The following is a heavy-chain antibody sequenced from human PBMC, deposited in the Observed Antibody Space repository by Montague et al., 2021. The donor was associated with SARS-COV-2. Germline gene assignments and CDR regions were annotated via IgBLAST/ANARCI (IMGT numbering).Heavy chain of an antibody. CDR1: GGSINTGGYY. CDR3: ARDPGYPSFTRWYFDL. CDR2: IYSSGST. Sequence: TLSLTCSVSGGSINTGGYYWNWIRQSAGKGLEWIGRIYSSGSTNSRPSLKSRVTISLDTSKNQFSLWLSSVTAADTAVYYCARDPGYPSFTRWYFDLWGPGTLVTVSS. V-gene: IGHV4-61*02. J-gene: IGHJ2*01. D-gene: IGHD5-18*01.